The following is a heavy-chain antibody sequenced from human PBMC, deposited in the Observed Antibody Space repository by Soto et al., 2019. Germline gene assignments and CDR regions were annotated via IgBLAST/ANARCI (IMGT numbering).Heavy chain of an antibody. Sequence: SETLSLTCTASGDSISSTTYNWGWTRQSPGKGLEWIGSVDHSGKTYYNPSLKSRVIVSVDTSRNQFSLKLNSVTAADTAVYYCARSIVSSAIIVVYWGQGALVTVSS. D-gene: IGHD2-21*01. CDR2: VDHSGKT. CDR3: ARSIVSSAIIVVY. V-gene: IGHV4-39*01. J-gene: IGHJ4*02. CDR1: GDSISSTTYN.